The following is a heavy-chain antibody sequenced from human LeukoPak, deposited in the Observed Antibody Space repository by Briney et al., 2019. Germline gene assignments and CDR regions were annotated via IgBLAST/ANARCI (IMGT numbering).Heavy chain of an antibody. Sequence: GGSLRLSCAASGLTFSNHAMTWVRQSPGRGLEWVSGITGSGGNTYYAESVKGRFTISRDNSRNTVYLQMNSLRAEDTAVYYCAKQAAVAPFDYWGQGTLATVSS. D-gene: IGHD2-15*01. V-gene: IGHV3-23*01. CDR3: AKQAAVAPFDY. CDR2: ITGSGGNT. CDR1: GLTFSNHA. J-gene: IGHJ4*02.